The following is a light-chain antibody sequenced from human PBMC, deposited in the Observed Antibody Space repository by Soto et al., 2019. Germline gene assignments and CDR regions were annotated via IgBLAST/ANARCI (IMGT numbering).Light chain of an antibody. Sequence: QTVVTQPPSAPGTPGQRVTISCSGSSSNIGSNSVNWYQHLPGTAPKLLIYSNNQRPSGVPDRLSGSKSGTSASLAISGLQSEDEADYYCAAWDDSLNGVIFGGGTKLTVL. J-gene: IGLJ2*01. CDR1: SSNIGSNS. V-gene: IGLV1-44*01. CDR3: AAWDDSLNGVI. CDR2: SNN.